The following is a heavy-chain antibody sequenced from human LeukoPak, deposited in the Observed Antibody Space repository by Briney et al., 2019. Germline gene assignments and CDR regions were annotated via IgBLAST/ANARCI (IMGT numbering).Heavy chain of an antibody. CDR1: GFTFSSYA. Sequence: GGSLRLSCAASGFTFSSYAMHWVRQAPGKGLEWVAVISYDGSNKYYADSVKGRFTISRDNSKNTLYLQMNSLRAEDTAVYYCAREKARDIVVVPAASPWAPGIDYWGQGTLVTVSS. CDR3: AREKARDIVVVPAASPWAPGIDY. CDR2: ISYDGSNK. D-gene: IGHD2-2*01. J-gene: IGHJ4*02. V-gene: IGHV3-30-3*01.